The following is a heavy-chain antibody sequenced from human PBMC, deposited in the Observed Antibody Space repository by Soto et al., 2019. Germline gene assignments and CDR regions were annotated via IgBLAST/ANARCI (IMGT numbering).Heavy chain of an antibody. D-gene: IGHD3-9*01. Sequence: GGSLRLSCAASGFTFSNAWMSWVRQAPGKGLEWVGRIKSKTDGGTTDYAAPVKGRFAISRDDSKNTLYLQMNSLKTEDTAVYYCTTDLWDDYDILTGFAYWGQGTLVTVSS. CDR1: GFTFSNAW. CDR2: IKSKTDGGTT. J-gene: IGHJ4*02. CDR3: TTDLWDDYDILTGFAY. V-gene: IGHV3-15*01.